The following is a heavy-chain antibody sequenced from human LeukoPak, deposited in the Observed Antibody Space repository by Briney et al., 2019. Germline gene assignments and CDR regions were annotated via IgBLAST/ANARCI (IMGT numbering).Heavy chain of an antibody. V-gene: IGHV4-34*01. J-gene: IGHJ5*02. D-gene: IGHD4-17*01. CDR3: GRQWGGDYGWFVP. CDR2: THHMRIP. CDR1: GRFLSGYY. Sequence: SETLSLLCAVYGRFLSGYYWSWIRHPPGKALEGIGETHHMRIPNYNTSLNTRVTIPGDASKVQFTLKLDTVTAADTSVYYCGRQWGGDYGWFVPWGQTTLVTVSS.